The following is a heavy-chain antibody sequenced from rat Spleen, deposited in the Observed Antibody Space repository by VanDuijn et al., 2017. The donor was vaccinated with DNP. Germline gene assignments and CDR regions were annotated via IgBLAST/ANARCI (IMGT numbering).Heavy chain of an antibody. CDR3: ARYYGYNYYAMDS. V-gene: IGHV2S8*01. J-gene: IGHJ4*01. D-gene: IGHD1-9*01. CDR2: ISSGGSS. CDR1: GFSLTKYG. Sequence: QVQLRESGPGLVQPSQTLSLTCTVSGFSLTKYGISWVRQPPGKGLEWIAAISSGGSSYFNSALKSRLSISRYTSKSQVFLKMNRLQTADTAMYFCARYYGYNYYAMDSWGQGTSVTVSS.